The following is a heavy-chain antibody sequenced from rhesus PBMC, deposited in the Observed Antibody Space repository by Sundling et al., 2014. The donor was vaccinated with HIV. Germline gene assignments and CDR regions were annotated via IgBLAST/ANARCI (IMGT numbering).Heavy chain of an antibody. CDR2: VSGKNQDA. V-gene: IGHV4S13*01. Sequence: QVQLQESGPGLVTPSETLSLTCAVSGASITSEYYYWGWIRQPPGKGLEWIGYVSGKNQDADYNPSLKSRVSISRDTSKNQFSLKLSSVTAADTAVYYCARHLDFLMVVSAYFDYWGQGVLVSVSS. CDR3: ARHLDFLMVVSAYFDY. CDR1: GASITSEYYY. J-gene: IGHJ4*01. D-gene: IGHD2-8*01.